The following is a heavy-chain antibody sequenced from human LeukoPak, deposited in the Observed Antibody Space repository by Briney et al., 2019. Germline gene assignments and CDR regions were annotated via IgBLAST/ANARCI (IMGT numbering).Heavy chain of an antibody. V-gene: IGHV4-30-2*01. D-gene: IGHD1-26*01. Sequence: SSETLSLTCTVSGGSISSSSYYWGWIRQPPGKGLEWIGYIYHSGSTYYNPSLKSRVTISVDRSKNQFSLKLSSVTAADTAVYYCARSGSYYYFDYWGQGTLVTVSS. CDR2: IYHSGST. J-gene: IGHJ4*02. CDR3: ARSGSYYYFDY. CDR1: GGSISSSSYY.